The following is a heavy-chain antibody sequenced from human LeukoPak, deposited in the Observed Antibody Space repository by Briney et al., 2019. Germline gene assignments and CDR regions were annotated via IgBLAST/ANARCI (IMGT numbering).Heavy chain of an antibody. D-gene: IGHD1-26*01. CDR1: GDSVSSNSAA. Sequence: SQTLSLTCALSGDSVSSNSAACNWIRQSPSRGLEWLGRTYYRAKWYNDYAVSVKSRITINPDTSKNHFSLQLNSVTPEDTAVYYCARSTTSGSYYRGYYYYYGMDVWGQGTTVTVSS. V-gene: IGHV6-1*01. CDR3: ARSTTSGSYYRGYYYYYGMDV. CDR2: TYYRAKWYN. J-gene: IGHJ6*02.